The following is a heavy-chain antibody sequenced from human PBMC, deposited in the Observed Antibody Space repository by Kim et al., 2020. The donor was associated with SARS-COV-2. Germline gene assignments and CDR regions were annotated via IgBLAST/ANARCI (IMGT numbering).Heavy chain of an antibody. D-gene: IGHD3-10*01. CDR1: GGSFSGYY. V-gene: IGHV4-34*01. CDR2: INHSGST. CDR3: ARIGGYLLWRINKGGMDV. J-gene: IGHJ6*02. Sequence: SETLSLTCAVYGGSFSGYYWSWIRQPPGKGLEWIGEINHSGSTNYNPSLKSRVTISVDTSKNQFSLKLSSVTAADTAVYYCARIGGYLLWRINKGGMDVWGQGTTVTVSS.